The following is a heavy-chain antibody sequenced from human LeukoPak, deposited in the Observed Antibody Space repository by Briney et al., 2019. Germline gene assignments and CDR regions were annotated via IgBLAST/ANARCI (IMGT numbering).Heavy chain of an antibody. J-gene: IGHJ4*02. CDR3: ARGWAGNY. CDR2: IGSSGTLM. Sequence: GGSLRLSCAASGFTFSNYEMKWVHQAPGEGLEWVSYIGSSGTLMYYADSVKGRFTISRDNAKNSLYLQMNSLRAEDTAVYYCARGWAGNYWGQGTLVTVSS. D-gene: IGHD6-19*01. CDR1: GFTFSNYE. V-gene: IGHV3-48*03.